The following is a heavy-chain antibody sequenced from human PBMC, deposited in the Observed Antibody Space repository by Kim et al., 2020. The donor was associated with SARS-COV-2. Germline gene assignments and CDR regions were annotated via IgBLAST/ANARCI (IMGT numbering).Heavy chain of an antibody. J-gene: IGHJ4*02. Sequence: GGSLRLSCAASGFTFRSYGMHWVRQAPGKGLEWVTFIFCDGSSKYYADSVKGRFTISRDNSKNTLYLQMNSLRAEDTAVYYCARARRMAKGAVAVPFFDFWGRGRLVTLSS. V-gene: IGHV3-33*01. CDR3: ARARRMAKGAVAVPFFDF. CDR2: IFCDGSSK. CDR1: GFTFRSYG. D-gene: IGHD6-19*01.